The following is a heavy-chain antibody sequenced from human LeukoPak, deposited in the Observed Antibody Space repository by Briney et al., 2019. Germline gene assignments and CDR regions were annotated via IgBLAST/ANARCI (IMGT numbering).Heavy chain of an antibody. Sequence: ASVKVSCEASGYTFTSYGINWVRQAPGQGLEWMGWISAYNGNTNYAQKLQGRVTMTTDTSTSTAYMELRSLRSDDTAVYYCARRSRRARILSRYYYYYMDVWGKGTTVTVSS. D-gene: IGHD2-15*01. CDR1: GYTFTSYG. J-gene: IGHJ6*03. CDR3: ARRSRRARILSRYYYYYMDV. V-gene: IGHV1-18*01. CDR2: ISAYNGNT.